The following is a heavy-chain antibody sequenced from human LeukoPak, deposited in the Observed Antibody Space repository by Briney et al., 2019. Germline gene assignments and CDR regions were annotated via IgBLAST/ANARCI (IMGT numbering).Heavy chain of an antibody. CDR2: IYYSGST. D-gene: IGHD3-22*01. CDR3: ARASFGGPPRYYYDSSGYLGLSDY. V-gene: IGHV4-59*01. CDR1: GGSISSYY. Sequence: SETLSLTCTVSGGSISSYYWSWIRQPPGKGLEWIGYIYYSGSTNYNPSLKSRVTISVDTSKNQFSLKLSSVTAADTAVYYCARASFGGPPRYYYDSSGYLGLSDYWGQGTLVTVSS. J-gene: IGHJ4*02.